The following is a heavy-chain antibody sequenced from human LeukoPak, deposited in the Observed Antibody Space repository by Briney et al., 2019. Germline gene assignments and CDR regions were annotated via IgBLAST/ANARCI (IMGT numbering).Heavy chain of an antibody. D-gene: IGHD4/OR15-4a*01. CDR1: GYTFTSYD. V-gene: IGHV1-8*01. Sequence: RASVKVSCKASGYTFTSYDINWVRQATGQGLEWMGWMNPNSGNTGYAQKFQGRVTMTRSTSISTAYMELSSLRSEDTAVYYCARLSSGMVVTDAFDIWGQGTMVTVSS. CDR3: ARLSSGMVVTDAFDI. J-gene: IGHJ3*02. CDR2: MNPNSGNT.